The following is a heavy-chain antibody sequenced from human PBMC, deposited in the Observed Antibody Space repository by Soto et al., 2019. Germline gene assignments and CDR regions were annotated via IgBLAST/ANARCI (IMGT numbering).Heavy chain of an antibody. D-gene: IGHD1-26*01. J-gene: IGHJ4*02. Sequence: ETLSLTCSVCGGSISSSSYLWGWIRQPPGKGLEWIGNMYYSGSTYYNLSLKSRVTISVDTSKNQFSLKLSSVTAADTAVYYCANWERRFDYWGQGTLVTVSS. CDR1: GGSISSSSYL. CDR2: MYYSGST. CDR3: ANWERRFDY. V-gene: IGHV4-39*01.